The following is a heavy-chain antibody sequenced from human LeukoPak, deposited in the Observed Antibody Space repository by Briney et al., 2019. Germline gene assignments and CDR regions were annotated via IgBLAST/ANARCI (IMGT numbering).Heavy chain of an antibody. Sequence: PGGSLRLSCAASGFTFSSYEMNWVRQAPGKGLEWVSYIISSGSTIYYADSVKGRFTISRDNAKNSLYLQMNSLRAEDTAVYYCARDAVEYCRGGSCSYYYYYMDVWGKGTTVTVSS. D-gene: IGHD2-15*01. CDR1: GFTFSSYE. CDR3: ARDAVEYCRGGSCSYYYYYMDV. V-gene: IGHV3-48*03. J-gene: IGHJ6*03. CDR2: IISSGSTI.